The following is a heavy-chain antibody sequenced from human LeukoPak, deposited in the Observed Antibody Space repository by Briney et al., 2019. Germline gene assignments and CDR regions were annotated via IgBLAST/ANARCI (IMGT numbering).Heavy chain of an antibody. CDR2: INHSGST. J-gene: IGHJ5*02. Sequence: SETLSLTCAVYGGSFSGYYWSWIRQPPGKGLEWIGEINHSGSTNYNPSLKSRVTISVDTSKNQFSLKLSSVTAADTAVYYCARDLGYYYGSGSTDPWGQGTPVTVSS. CDR1: GGSFSGYY. D-gene: IGHD3-10*01. V-gene: IGHV4-34*01. CDR3: ARDLGYYYGSGSTDP.